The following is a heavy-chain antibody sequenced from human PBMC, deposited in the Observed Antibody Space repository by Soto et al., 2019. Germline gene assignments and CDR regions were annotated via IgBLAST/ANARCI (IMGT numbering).Heavy chain of an antibody. J-gene: IGHJ6*02. Sequence: GASVKVSCKASGGTFSSYAISWVRQAPGQGLEWMGGIIPIFGTANYAQKFQGRVTITADESTSTAYMELSSLRSEDTAVYYCARAGITGTQPPGYYYYYGMDVWGQGTTVTVSS. V-gene: IGHV1-69*13. CDR3: ARAGITGTQPPGYYYYYGMDV. D-gene: IGHD1-20*01. CDR1: GGTFSSYA. CDR2: IIPIFGTA.